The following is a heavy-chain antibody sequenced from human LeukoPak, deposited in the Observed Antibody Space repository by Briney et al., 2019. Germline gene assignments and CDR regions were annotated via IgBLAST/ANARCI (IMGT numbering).Heavy chain of an antibody. CDR2: IYYSGST. V-gene: IGHV4-30-4*01. D-gene: IGHD5-24*01. Sequence: PSQTLSLTCTVSGGSISRGDYYWSWIRQPPGKGLEWIGYIYYSGSTYYNPSLKSRVTISVDTSKNQFSLKLSSVTAADTAVYYCARIGRDGYNTFDYWGQGTLVTVSS. CDR3: ARIGRDGYNTFDY. CDR1: GGSISRGDYY. J-gene: IGHJ4*02.